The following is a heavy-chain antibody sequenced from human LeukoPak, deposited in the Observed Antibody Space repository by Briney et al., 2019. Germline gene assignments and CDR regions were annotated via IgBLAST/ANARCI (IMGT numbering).Heavy chain of an antibody. CDR3: ARGGAAAGPFDY. V-gene: IGHV3-33*01. D-gene: IGHD6-13*01. CDR2: IWYDGSNK. Sequence: GESLRLSCGASGFVFSHYDMHWVRQAPGKGLEWVAVIWYDGSNKYYADSVKGRFTISRDNSKNTLYLQMNSLRAEDTAVYYCARGGAAAGPFDYWGQGTLVTVSS. CDR1: GFVFSHYD. J-gene: IGHJ4*02.